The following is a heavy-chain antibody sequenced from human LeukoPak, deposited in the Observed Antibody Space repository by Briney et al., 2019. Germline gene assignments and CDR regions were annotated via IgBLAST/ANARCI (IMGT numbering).Heavy chain of an antibody. CDR3: ARDRSLGS. D-gene: IGHD3-10*01. CDR2: IYYSGST. V-gene: IGHV4-59*01. CDR1: GGSISSYY. J-gene: IGHJ5*02. Sequence: SETLSLTCTVSGGSISSYYWSWSRQPPGKGLEWIGYIYYSGSTNYNPSLKSRVTISVDTSKNQFSLKLSSVTAADTAVYYCARDRSLGSWGQGTLVTVSS.